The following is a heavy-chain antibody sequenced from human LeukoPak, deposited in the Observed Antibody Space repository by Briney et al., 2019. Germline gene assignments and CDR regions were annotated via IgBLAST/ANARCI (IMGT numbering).Heavy chain of an antibody. CDR3: ARDLMTTVVTPGDY. CDR1: GYTFTSHY. Sequence: ASVKVSCKASGYTFTSHYMHWVRQAPGQGLEWVGYINPNGGGTTYAQNFQGRVTMTRDTSASTVYLELSGLRSEDTAVYYCARDLMTTVVTPGDYWGQGTLVTVPS. CDR2: INPNGGGT. V-gene: IGHV1-46*01. J-gene: IGHJ4*02. D-gene: IGHD4-23*01.